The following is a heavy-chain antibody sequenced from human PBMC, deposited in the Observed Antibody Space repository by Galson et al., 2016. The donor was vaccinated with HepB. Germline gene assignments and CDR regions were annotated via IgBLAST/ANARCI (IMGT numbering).Heavy chain of an antibody. V-gene: IGHV4-61*01. Sequence: ETLSLTCTVSVGSVSSGPNYWSWIRQPPGKGLEWVGYMSYSGSTNYNPSLTSRVTISIDKSKTQFSVKLRSVTAADTAVYFCARGTRPYSNYPPTLDYWGQGTLVTVSS. CDR1: VGSVSSGPNY. J-gene: IGHJ4*02. D-gene: IGHD4-11*01. CDR2: MSYSGST. CDR3: ARGTRPYSNYPPTLDY.